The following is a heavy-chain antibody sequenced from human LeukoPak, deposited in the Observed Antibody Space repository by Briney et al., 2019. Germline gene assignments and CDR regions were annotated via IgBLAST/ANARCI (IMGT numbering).Heavy chain of an antibody. J-gene: IGHJ4*02. Sequence: PSETLSLTCTVSSGSIRSYYWNWIRQPPGKGLEWIGYIYNSGTTSYNPSLKSRVTISLDTSKIHFSLKLTSVTAADTAVYYCASGSSPLFDYWGQGTLVTVSS. CDR1: SGSIRSYY. D-gene: IGHD2-2*01. V-gene: IGHV4-59*01. CDR2: IYNSGTT. CDR3: ASGSSPLFDY.